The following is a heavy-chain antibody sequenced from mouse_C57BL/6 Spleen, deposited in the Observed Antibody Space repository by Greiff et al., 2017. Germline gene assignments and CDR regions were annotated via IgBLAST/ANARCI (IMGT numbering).Heavy chain of an antibody. CDR2: INPNNGGT. V-gene: IGHV1-26*01. J-gene: IGHJ1*03. CDR3: ARGGNRMYYYGSSYEYFDV. Sequence: VQLQQSGPELVKPGASVKISCKASGYTFTDYYMNWVKQSHGKSLEWIGDINPNNGGTSYNQKFKGKATLTVDKSSSTAYMELRSLTSEDSAVYYCARGGNRMYYYGSSYEYFDVWGTGTTVTVSS. D-gene: IGHD1-1*01. CDR1: GYTFTDYY.